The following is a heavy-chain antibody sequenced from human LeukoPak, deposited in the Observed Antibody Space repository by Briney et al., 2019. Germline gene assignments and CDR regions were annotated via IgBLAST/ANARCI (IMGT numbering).Heavy chain of an antibody. J-gene: IGHJ3*02. Sequence: SQTLSLTCAVSGGSISSGVYSWGWIRQPPGKGLEFIGYIYHTGSTNYNPSLKGRVAISVGRSKNQFSLKLTSVTAADTAVYYCARGSVYDSSTFDIWGQGTMVTVSS. V-gene: IGHV4-30-2*01. D-gene: IGHD3-22*01. CDR3: ARGSVYDSSTFDI. CDR2: IYHTGST. CDR1: GGSISSGVYS.